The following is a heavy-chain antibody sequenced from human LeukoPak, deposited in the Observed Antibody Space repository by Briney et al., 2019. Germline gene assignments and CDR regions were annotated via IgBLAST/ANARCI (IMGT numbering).Heavy chain of an antibody. V-gene: IGHV3-48*01. D-gene: IGHD3-22*01. J-gene: IGHJ4*02. CDR3: AGDSSVKLPTPYDY. CDR2: ISSSSSTI. Sequence: GGSLRLSCAASGFTFSSYSMNRVRQAPGKGLEWVSYISSSSSTIYYADSVKGRFTISRDNAKNSLYLQMNSLRAEDTAVYYCAGDSSVKLPTPYDYWGQGTLVTVSS. CDR1: GFTFSSYS.